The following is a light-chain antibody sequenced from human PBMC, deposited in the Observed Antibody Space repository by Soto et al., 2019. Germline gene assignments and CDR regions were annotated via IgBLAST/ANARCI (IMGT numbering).Light chain of an antibody. CDR1: QSISTW. CDR2: RAS. CDR3: QQYDSYPLT. J-gene: IGKJ4*01. V-gene: IGKV1-5*03. Sequence: EIQMTQSPSTLSASVGDRVTITCRASQSISTWLAWYQQKPGKGPKVLIYRASTLESGVPSRFSGSGSGTEFTLTISSLQPDDFATYHCQQYDSYPLTFGGGTKVEIK.